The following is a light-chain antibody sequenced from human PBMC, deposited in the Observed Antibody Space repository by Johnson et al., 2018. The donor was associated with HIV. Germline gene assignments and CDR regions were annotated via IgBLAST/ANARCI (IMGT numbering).Light chain of an antibody. Sequence: QSVLTQPLSVSAAPGQKVTISCSGSSSNIGNNYVSWYQQLPGTAPKVLIYDNNKRPSGIPDRFSGSKSGTSATLGITGLQTGDEADYYCGTWDNSLSAYVFGTGTKVTVL. CDR3: GTWDNSLSAYV. V-gene: IGLV1-51*01. J-gene: IGLJ1*01. CDR1: SSNIGNNY. CDR2: DNN.